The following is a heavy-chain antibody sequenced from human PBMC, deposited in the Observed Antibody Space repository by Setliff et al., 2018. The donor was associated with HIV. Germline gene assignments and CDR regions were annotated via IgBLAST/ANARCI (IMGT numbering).Heavy chain of an antibody. CDR3: ARGLTARRVGNFDY. CDR1: NGSFSNYH. V-gene: IGHV4-34*01. D-gene: IGHD6-6*01. Sequence: PSETLSLTCAVYNGSFSNYHWAWIRQPPGKGLEWIGEINHSGSTNYNPSLKSRVTISVDTSKKQFSLNLRSVTAADTAVYYCARGLTARRVGNFDYWGRGTLVTVS. CDR2: INHSGST. J-gene: IGHJ4*02.